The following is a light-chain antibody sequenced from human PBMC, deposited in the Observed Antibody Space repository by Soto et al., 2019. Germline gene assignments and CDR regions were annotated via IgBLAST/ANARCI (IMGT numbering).Light chain of an antibody. J-gene: IGKJ4*01. CDR2: GAS. V-gene: IGKV3-20*01. CDR3: QQYYWSPLT. CDR1: QSVTSNY. Sequence: EVVLTQSPGTLSLSPGERATLSCRASQSVTSNYFAWYQQKPGQAPRLLIYGASSRATGIPDRFSGSGSGTDFTLTISRLEAEDFAVYYCQQYYWSPLTFGGGTKVEIK.